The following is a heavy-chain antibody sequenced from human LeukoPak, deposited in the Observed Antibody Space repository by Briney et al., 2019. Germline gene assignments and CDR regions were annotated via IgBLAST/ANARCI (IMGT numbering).Heavy chain of an antibody. Sequence: ASVKVSCKASGYTFTGYYMHWVRQAPGQGLEWMGWINPNSGGTNYAQKFQGRVTMTRDTSISTAYMELSRPRSDDTAVYYCARARKQQQLGVDYWGQGTLVTVSS. CDR1: GYTFTGYY. CDR2: INPNSGGT. D-gene: IGHD6-13*01. J-gene: IGHJ4*02. CDR3: ARARKQQQLGVDY. V-gene: IGHV1-2*02.